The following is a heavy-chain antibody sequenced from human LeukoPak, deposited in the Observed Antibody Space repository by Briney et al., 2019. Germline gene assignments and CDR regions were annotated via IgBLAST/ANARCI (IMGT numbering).Heavy chain of an antibody. J-gene: IGHJ5*02. CDR2: ISSSSSTI. CDR3: ARDSSQYQLPMYNWFDP. Sequence: GGSLRLSCAASGFTFSSYSMNWVRQAPGKGLEWVSYISSSSSTIYYADSVKGRFTISRDNAKNSLYLQMNSLRAEDTAVYYCARDSSQYQLPMYNWFDPWGQGTLVTVSS. D-gene: IGHD2-2*01. V-gene: IGHV3-48*04. CDR1: GFTFSSYS.